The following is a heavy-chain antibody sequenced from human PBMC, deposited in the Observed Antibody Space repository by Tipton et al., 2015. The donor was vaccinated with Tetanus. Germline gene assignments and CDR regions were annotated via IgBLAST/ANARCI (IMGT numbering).Heavy chain of an antibody. J-gene: IGHJ6*02. CDR1: GYTFTGYY. CDR3: ARDRGDFIFYGMDV. Sequence: QLVQSGAEVKKPGASVKVSCKASGYTFTGYYIYWVRQAPGQGLGWMGWIDPNSGGTVYAQKFQGRVTMTRDTSISTAYMGLRSLRSDDTAVYYCARDRGDFIFYGMDVWGPGTTVTVS. D-gene: IGHD2-21*01. V-gene: IGHV1-2*02. CDR2: IDPNSGGT.